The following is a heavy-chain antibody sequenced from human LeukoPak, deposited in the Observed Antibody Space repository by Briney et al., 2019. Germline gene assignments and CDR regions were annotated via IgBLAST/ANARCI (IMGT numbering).Heavy chain of an antibody. Sequence: SETLSLTCGVYGGSFSGYYCSWIRQPPGKGLEWIGEINHSGSTNYNPSLKSRVTISVDTSKNQFSLKLSSVTAADTAVYYCARDRFDYGLDPWGQGTLVTVSS. CDR2: INHSGST. V-gene: IGHV4-34*01. J-gene: IGHJ5*02. CDR1: GGSFSGYY. CDR3: ARDRFDYGLDP. D-gene: IGHD4-17*01.